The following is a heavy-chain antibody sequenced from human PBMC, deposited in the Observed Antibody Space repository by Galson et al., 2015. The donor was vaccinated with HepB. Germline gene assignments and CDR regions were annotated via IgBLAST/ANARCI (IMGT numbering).Heavy chain of an antibody. J-gene: IGHJ4*02. CDR3: AKHVLPYTSGWYGYFDY. CDR2: IDPRDSYT. V-gene: IGHV5-10-1*01. CDR1: GYDFPTYW. D-gene: IGHD6-19*01. Sequence: QSGAEVKKPGESLRISCKASGYDFPTYWISWVRQMPGKGLEWMGRIDPRDSYTNYSPSIQGHVTISVDKSLSTAYLQWSSLKASDTAMYFCAKHVLPYTSGWYGYFDYWGQGTLVTVSS.